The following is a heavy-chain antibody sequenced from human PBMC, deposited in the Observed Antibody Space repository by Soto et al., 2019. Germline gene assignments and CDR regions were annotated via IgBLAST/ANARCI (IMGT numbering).Heavy chain of an antibody. J-gene: IGHJ4*02. CDR3: NRGSEYDFWSGYL. V-gene: IGHV1-69*06. CDR2: IVPMFGTS. CDR1: AGTSTRYA. Sequence: QERLVQSGAEVRKPGSSVKVSCKVTAGTSTRYAINWVRQAPGQGPEWMGGIVPMFGTSKYAQKFQGRVTITADTSTNIAYMELRSLRSEDTAVYYCNRGSEYDFWSGYLWGQGTLVSVSS. D-gene: IGHD3-3*01.